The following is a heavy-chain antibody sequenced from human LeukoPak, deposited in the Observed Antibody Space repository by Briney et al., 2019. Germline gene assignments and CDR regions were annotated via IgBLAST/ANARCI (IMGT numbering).Heavy chain of an antibody. Sequence: PGGSLRLSCAASGFTFSSYSMNWVRQAPGKGLEWVSSISSSSSYIYYADSVKGRFTISRDNAKNSLYLQMNSLRAEDTAVYYCARGSELYGNNWFDPWGQGTLVTVSS. CDR2: ISSSSSYI. J-gene: IGHJ5*02. D-gene: IGHD2/OR15-2a*01. V-gene: IGHV3-21*01. CDR3: ARGSELYGNNWFDP. CDR1: GFTFSSYS.